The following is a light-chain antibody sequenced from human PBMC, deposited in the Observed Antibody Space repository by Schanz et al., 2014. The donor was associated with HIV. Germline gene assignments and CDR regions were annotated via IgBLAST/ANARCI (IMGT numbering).Light chain of an antibody. J-gene: IGLJ2*01. CDR1: SGHSSYI. CDR3: QTWGTGIVV. V-gene: IGLV4-69*02. CDR2: LNSDGSH. Sequence: QPVLTQSSSASASLGSSVKLTCTLSSGHSSYIIAWHQQQPGTAPRYLMNLNSDGSHSKGDGIPDRFSGSSSGAERYLTISSLQSEDEDDYYCQTWGTGIVVFGGGTKLTVL.